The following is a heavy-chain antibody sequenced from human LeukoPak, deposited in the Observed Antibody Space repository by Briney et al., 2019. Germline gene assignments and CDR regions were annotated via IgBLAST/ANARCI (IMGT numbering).Heavy chain of an antibody. D-gene: IGHD3-10*01. CDR2: ISGSGGST. CDR1: GFTFSSYA. CDR3: AKGGRFGELLNDY. Sequence: PRGSLRLSCAASGFTFSSYAMSWVRQAPGKGLEWVSAISGSGGSTYYADSVKGRFTISRDNSKNTLYLQMNSLRAEDTAVYYCAKGGRFGELLNDYWGQGTLVTVSS. V-gene: IGHV3-23*01. J-gene: IGHJ4*02.